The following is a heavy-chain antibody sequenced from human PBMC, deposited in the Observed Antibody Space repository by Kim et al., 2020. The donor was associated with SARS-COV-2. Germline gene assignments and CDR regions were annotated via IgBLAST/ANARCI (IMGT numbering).Heavy chain of an antibody. CDR3: AKAIFGVVIIDYFDY. Sequence: GGSLRLSCAASGFTFSSYAMSWVRQAPGKGLEWVSAISGSGGSTYYADSVKGRFTISRDNSKNTLYLQMNSLRAEDTAVYYCAKAIFGVVIIDYFDYWGQGTLVTVSS. CDR1: GFTFSSYA. CDR2: ISGSGGST. J-gene: IGHJ4*02. V-gene: IGHV3-23*01. D-gene: IGHD3-3*01.